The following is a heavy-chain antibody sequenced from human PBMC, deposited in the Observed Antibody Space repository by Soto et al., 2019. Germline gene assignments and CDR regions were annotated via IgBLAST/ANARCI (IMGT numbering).Heavy chain of an antibody. Sequence: QVQLQESGPGLVKPSQTLSLTCTVSGGSMSNGYYYWSWVRQNPGKGLEWIGHIYHSGRTYYNPSLKSRVGILVDKSKNQFSLNLNSVTAADTAVYYCARWVLVSLDYFDSWGQGTPVTVSS. D-gene: IGHD2-2*03. V-gene: IGHV4-31*03. CDR3: ARWVLVSLDYFDS. CDR1: GGSMSNGYYY. CDR2: IYHSGRT. J-gene: IGHJ4*02.